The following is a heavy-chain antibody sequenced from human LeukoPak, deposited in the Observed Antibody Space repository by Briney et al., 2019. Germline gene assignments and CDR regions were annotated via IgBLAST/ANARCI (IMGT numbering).Heavy chain of an antibody. J-gene: IGHJ4*02. CDR1: GDSIRTYY. CDR3: VRESKTYDGSGYYHDY. CDR2: IYTSGSI. D-gene: IGHD3-22*01. V-gene: IGHV4-4*07. Sequence: PSETLSLTCTVSGDSIRTYYWNWIRQPAGKGLEWIGRIYTSGSIDYKPSLRSRVTMSVDTSRNQFSLKLTSVTAADTAVYYCVRESKTYDGSGYYHDYWGQGALVTVSS.